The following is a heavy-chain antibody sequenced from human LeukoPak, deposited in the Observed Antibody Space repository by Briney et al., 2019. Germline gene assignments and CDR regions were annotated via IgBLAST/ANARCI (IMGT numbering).Heavy chain of an antibody. Sequence: GGSLRLSCAASGFSFSNAWMTRVRQAPGKGLEWVGRIKSKTDGGTTDYAAPVRGRFTISRDDSKNTLYLHMNSLKTEDTAVYYCTTDAAGTTSRGWFDPWGQGTLVTVSS. CDR2: IKSKTDGGTT. CDR1: GFSFSNAW. D-gene: IGHD1-1*01. CDR3: TTDAAGTTSRGWFDP. V-gene: IGHV3-15*01. J-gene: IGHJ5*02.